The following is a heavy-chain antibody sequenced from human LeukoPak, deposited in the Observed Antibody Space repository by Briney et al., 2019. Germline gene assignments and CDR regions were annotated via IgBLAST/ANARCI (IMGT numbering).Heavy chain of an antibody. J-gene: IGHJ6*04. Sequence: GRSRRLSCADSGFTPSSYGMHRVRPAPGTGLEWVAVISYDGSKKYYADSMKGRFTISRDDSKNTLYLQMNSLTAEDTAVYYCAKDCYYGSGSYLLWGYYYSGMDVWGKGTTVTVSS. CDR2: ISYDGSKK. CDR3: AKDCYYGSGSYLLWGYYYSGMDV. D-gene: IGHD3-10*01. CDR1: GFTPSSYG. V-gene: IGHV3-30*18.